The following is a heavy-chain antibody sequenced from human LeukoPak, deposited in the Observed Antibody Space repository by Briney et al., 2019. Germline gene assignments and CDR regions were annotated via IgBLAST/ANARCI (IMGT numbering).Heavy chain of an antibody. V-gene: IGHV1-8*01. CDR2: MNPSSGNT. J-gene: IGHJ4*02. CDR1: GYTFTSYD. CDR3: ASHTYYYSSGSFAY. Sequence: ASVKVSRTASGYTFTSYDINWVRQAPGQGPEWMGWMNPSSGNTGYAQRFQGRVTMTRDTSINTAYLELSSLRSEDTAVYYCASHTYYYSSGSFAYWGQGTLVTVSS. D-gene: IGHD3-10*01.